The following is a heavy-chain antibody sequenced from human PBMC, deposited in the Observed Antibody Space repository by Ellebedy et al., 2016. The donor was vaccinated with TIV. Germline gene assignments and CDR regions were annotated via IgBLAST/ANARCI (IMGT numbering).Heavy chain of an antibody. CDR1: GDSISSDHW. V-gene: IGHV4-55*09. CDR2: IHHNGNI. CDR3: VGNGFYSLEY. Sequence: SETLSLXXTIYGDSISSDHWWTCVRQAPGQGLAWIGEIHHNGNIHYNPSLKGRVTMSLDKSKNEISLKMTSVTAADTAVFYCVGNGFYSLEYWGRGNLVTVSS. J-gene: IGHJ4*02. D-gene: IGHD3-3*01.